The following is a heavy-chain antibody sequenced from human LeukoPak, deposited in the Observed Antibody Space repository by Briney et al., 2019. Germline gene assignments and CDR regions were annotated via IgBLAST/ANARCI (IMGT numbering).Heavy chain of an antibody. CDR2: IYYSGST. Sequence: KTSETLSLTCTVSGGSISSHYWSWIRQPPGKGLEWIGNIYYSGSTNYNPSLKSRVTISVDTSKNQFSLKLSSVTAADTAVYYCTRGSIAYYYMDVWGKGATVTISS. V-gene: IGHV4-59*11. CDR3: TRGSIAYYYMDV. J-gene: IGHJ6*03. D-gene: IGHD3-22*01. CDR1: GGSISSHY.